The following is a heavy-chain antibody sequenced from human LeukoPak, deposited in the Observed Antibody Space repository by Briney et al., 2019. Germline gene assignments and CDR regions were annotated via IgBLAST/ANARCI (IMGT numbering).Heavy chain of an antibody. J-gene: IGHJ4*02. CDR3: ARLGDCSSTSCYNYYFDY. V-gene: IGHV4-4*07. CDR1: GGSISGSF. CDR2: IYASGRT. Sequence: SETLSLTCTVSGGSISGSFWSWIRQPAGKGLEWIGRIYASGRTNYNPSLKSRITMSVDTSENQFSLKLSSVTAADTAVYYCARLGDCSSTSCYNYYFDYWGQGTLVTVSS. D-gene: IGHD2-2*02.